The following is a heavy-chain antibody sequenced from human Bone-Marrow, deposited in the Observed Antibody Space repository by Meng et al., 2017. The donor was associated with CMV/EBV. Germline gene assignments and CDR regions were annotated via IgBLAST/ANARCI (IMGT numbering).Heavy chain of an antibody. CDR1: GFTFDDYA. D-gene: IGHD5-12*01. CDR3: ARDRAVDIVASGYFDY. CDR2: ISYDGSNK. V-gene: IGHV3-30-3*01. J-gene: IGHJ4*02. Sequence: GESLKISCAASGFTFDDYAMHWVRQAPGKGLEWVAVISYDGSNKYYADSVKGRFTISRDNSKNTLYLQMNSLRAEDTAVYYCARDRAVDIVASGYFDYWGQGTLVTVSS.